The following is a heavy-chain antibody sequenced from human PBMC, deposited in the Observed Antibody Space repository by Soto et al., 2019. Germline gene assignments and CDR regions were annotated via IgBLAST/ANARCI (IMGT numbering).Heavy chain of an antibody. CDR3: AIAVAGRPDAFDI. V-gene: IGHV1-69*13. CDR2: IIPIFGTA. D-gene: IGHD6-19*01. CDR1: GGTFSSYA. J-gene: IGHJ3*02. Sequence: SVKVSCKASGGTFSSYAISWVRQAPGQGLEWMGGIIPIFGTANYAQKFQGRVTITADESTSTAYMELSSLRSEDTAVYYCAIAVAGRPDAFDIWGQGTMVTVSS.